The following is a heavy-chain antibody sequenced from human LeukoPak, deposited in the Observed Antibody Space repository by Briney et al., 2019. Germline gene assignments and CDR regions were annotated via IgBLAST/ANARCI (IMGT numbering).Heavy chain of an antibody. CDR1: GFTFSSYA. CDR3: AKGLSIGAYLFDY. Sequence: PGGSLRLSCAASGFTFSSYAMTWVRQAPGKGLEWVSVISGGGVNIYYTDSVKGRFTISRDSSKNTLYLQMNSLRAEDTAVYYCAKGLSIGAYLFDYWGQGTLVTVSS. CDR2: ISGGGVNI. D-gene: IGHD2-21*01. V-gene: IGHV3-23*01. J-gene: IGHJ4*02.